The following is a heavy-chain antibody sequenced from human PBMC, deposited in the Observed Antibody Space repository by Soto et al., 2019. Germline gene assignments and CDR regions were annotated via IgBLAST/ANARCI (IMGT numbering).Heavy chain of an antibody. CDR3: AADMAPTDMYNWFDP. Sequence: GASVKVSCKVSGYTLAYLSMHWVRQAPGKGLEWMGGFDPEDGNTKYAQKFQERLTMTRDMSTSTAYMELSSLRSEDTAVYYCAADMAPTDMYNWFDPWGQGTLVTVSS. D-gene: IGHD1-1*01. CDR2: FDPEDGNT. CDR1: GYTLAYLS. V-gene: IGHV1-24*01. J-gene: IGHJ5*02.